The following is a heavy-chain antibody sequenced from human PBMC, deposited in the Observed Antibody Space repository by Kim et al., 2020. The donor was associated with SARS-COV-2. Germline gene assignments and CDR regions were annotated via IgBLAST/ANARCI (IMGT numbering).Heavy chain of an antibody. Sequence: SVKVSCKASGGTFSSYAISWVRQAPGQGLEWMGGIIPIFGTANYAQKFQGRVTITADESTSTAYMELSSLRSEDTAVYYCARPGSYDILTEGGLDYWGQGTLVTVSS. CDR1: GGTFSSYA. CDR2: IIPIFGTA. V-gene: IGHV1-69*13. D-gene: IGHD3-9*01. J-gene: IGHJ4*02. CDR3: ARPGSYDILTEGGLDY.